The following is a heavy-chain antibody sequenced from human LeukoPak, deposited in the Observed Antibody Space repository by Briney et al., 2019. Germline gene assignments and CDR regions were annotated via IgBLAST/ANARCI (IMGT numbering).Heavy chain of an antibody. V-gene: IGHV3-74*01. CDR2: INSDGSST. CDR1: GFTFSSYW. J-gene: IGHJ4*02. D-gene: IGHD4/OR15-4a*01. CDR3: VRGYGGNTFDD. Sequence: PGGSLRLSCAASGFTFSSYWMHWVRQAPGKGLVWVSRINSDGSSTIYADSVKGRYTISRDNAKNTLYLQMNSLRAEDTAVYYCVRGYGGNTFDDWGQGTLATVSS.